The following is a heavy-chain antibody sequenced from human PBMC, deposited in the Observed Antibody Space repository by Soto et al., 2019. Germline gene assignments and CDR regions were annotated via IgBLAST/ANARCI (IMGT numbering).Heavy chain of an antibody. J-gene: IGHJ4*02. CDR1: GFTFSNYA. CDR2: FSDIGYTT. CDR3: VKVWQQMNMNFDY. Sequence: GGSLRLSCVASGFTFSNYAMSWVRQAPGKGLEWVSAFSDIGYTTYYADSVKGRFTISRDNSKNTLYLQMNSLRAADTAVYYCVKVWQQMNMNFDYWSQGIMVTVSS. D-gene: IGHD6-13*01. V-gene: IGHV3-23*01.